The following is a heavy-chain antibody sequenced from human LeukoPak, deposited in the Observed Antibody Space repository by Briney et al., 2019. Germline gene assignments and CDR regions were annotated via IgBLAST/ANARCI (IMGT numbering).Heavy chain of an antibody. Sequence: SETLSLTCAVSGYSISGGYYWGWIRQPPGKGLEWIGSIYHSGTTYYNPSLKSRVTISVDTSKNQFSLKLNSVTAADTAVYYCARHYQTGSYYFDYWGQGTLVTVSS. V-gene: IGHV4-38-2*01. J-gene: IGHJ4*02. D-gene: IGHD1-26*01. CDR1: GYSISGGYY. CDR2: IYHSGTT. CDR3: ARHYQTGSYYFDY.